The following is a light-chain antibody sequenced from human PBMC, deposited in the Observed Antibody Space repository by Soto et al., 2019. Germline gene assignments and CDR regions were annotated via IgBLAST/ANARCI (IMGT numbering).Light chain of an antibody. J-gene: IGKJ1*01. Sequence: EIVLTQSPGTLSLSPGERATLSCRASQSVSSSYLAWYQQKPGQPPKLLIYWASTRESGVPDRFSGSGSGTDFTLTISSLQAADVAVYYCQQYYSTPWTFGQGTKVEIK. CDR1: QSVSSSY. CDR2: WAS. CDR3: QQYYSTPWT. V-gene: IGKV4-1*01.